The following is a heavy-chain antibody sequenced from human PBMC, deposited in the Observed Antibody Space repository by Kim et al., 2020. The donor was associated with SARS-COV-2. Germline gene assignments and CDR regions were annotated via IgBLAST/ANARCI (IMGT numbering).Heavy chain of an antibody. CDR1: GYTFTGYY. J-gene: IGHJ5*02. V-gene: IGHV1-2*04. Sequence: ASVKVSCKASGYTFTGYYMHWVRQAPGQGLEWMGWINPNSGGTNYAQKFQGWVTMTRDTSISTAYMELSRLRSDDTAVYYCARGPLAGGSGSYGNWFDPWGQGTLVTVSS. CDR2: INPNSGGT. CDR3: ARGPLAGGSGSYGNWFDP. D-gene: IGHD3-10*01.